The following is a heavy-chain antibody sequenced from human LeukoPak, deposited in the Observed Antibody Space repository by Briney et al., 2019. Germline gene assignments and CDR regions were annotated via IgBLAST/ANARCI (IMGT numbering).Heavy chain of an antibody. Sequence: GGSLRLSCAASGFTFSSYSMNWVRQAPGKGLEWVSYISSSSSTIYYADSVKGRFTISRDNAKNSLYLQMNSLRAEDTAVYYCARDQLLLLPYYFDYWGQGTLVTVSS. CDR2: ISSSSSTI. D-gene: IGHD2-15*01. J-gene: IGHJ4*02. CDR1: GFTFSSYS. CDR3: ARDQLLLLPYYFDY. V-gene: IGHV3-48*01.